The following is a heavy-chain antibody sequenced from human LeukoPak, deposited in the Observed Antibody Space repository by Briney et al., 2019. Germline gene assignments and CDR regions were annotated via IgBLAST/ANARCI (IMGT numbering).Heavy chain of an antibody. J-gene: IGHJ4*02. D-gene: IGHD6-13*01. CDR2: IYHSGST. CDR3: ARSHSSSRKAFDY. CDR1: GYSISSGYY. Sequence: SETLSLTCTVSGYSISSGYYWGWIRQPPGKGLEWIGSIYHSGSTNYNPSLKSRVTISVDTSKNQFSLKLSSVTAADTAVYYCARSHSSSRKAFDYWGQGTLVTVSS. V-gene: IGHV4-38-2*02.